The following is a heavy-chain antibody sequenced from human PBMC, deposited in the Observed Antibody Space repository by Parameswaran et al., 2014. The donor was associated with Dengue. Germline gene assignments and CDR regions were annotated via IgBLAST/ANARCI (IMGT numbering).Heavy chain of an antibody. CDR3: ARGGRYNCSGGSCYGGYYYYYGMDV. D-gene: IGHD2-15*01. V-gene: IGHV4-34*01. Sequence: SETLSLTCAVYGGSFSGYYWSWIRQPPGKGLEWIGEINHSGSTNYNPSLKSRVTISVDTSKNQFSLKLSSVTAADTAVYYCARGGRYNCSGGSCYGGYYYYYGMDVWGQGTTVTVSS. CDR1: GGSFSGYY. J-gene: IGHJ6*02. CDR2: INHSGST.